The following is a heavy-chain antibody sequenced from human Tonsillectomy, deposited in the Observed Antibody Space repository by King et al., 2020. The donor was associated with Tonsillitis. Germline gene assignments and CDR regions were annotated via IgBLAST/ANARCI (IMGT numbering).Heavy chain of an antibody. CDR3: ARHRRGVGGNEYPFDP. CDR1: GYRFTSYW. V-gene: IGHV5-51*01. J-gene: IGHJ5*02. D-gene: IGHD4-23*01. CDR2: IYPGDSDT. Sequence: QLVQSGAEVKKPGESLKISCKASGYRFTSYWIGWVRQMPGKGLEWMGIIYPGDSDTRYSPSFQGQVTISADKSISTTYLQWSSLKASDTAMYYCARHRRGVGGNEYPFDPWGQGTLVTVSS.